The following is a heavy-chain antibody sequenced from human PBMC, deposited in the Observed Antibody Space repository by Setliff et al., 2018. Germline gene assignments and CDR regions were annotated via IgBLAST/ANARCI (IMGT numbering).Heavy chain of an antibody. CDR3: ARAGVAATARKGLLEY. D-gene: IGHD6-13*01. Sequence: ASVKVSCKATGYTLSRHYMHWVRQAPGQGLEWMGIISPGGGSASIVQKFQGRVTMTSDTSTSTVYLDLSGLTSEDTAVYYCARAGVAATARKGLLEYWGQGTLVTVSS. CDR2: ISPGGGSA. V-gene: IGHV1-46*01. CDR1: GYTLSRHY. J-gene: IGHJ1*01.